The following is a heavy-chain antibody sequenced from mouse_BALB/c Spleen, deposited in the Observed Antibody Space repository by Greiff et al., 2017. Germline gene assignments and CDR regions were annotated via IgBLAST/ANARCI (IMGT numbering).Heavy chain of an antibody. D-gene: IGHD2-1*01. Sequence: QVQLKESGPGLVAPSQSLSITCTVSGFSLTSYGVHWVRQPPGKGLEWLGVIWAGGSTNYNSALMSRLSISKDNSKSQVFLKMNSLQTDDTAMYYCARDLGGNYGYFDYWGQGTTLTVSS. J-gene: IGHJ2*01. CDR2: IWAGGST. CDR3: ARDLGGNYGYFDY. V-gene: IGHV2-9*02. CDR1: GFSLTSYG.